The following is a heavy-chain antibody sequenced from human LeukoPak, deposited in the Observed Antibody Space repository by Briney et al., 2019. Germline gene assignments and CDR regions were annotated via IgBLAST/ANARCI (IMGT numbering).Heavy chain of an antibody. CDR1: DSSISSYH. V-gene: IGHV4-59*01. D-gene: IGHD6-13*01. J-gene: IGHJ6*03. Sequence: SETLSLTCSVSDSSISSYHWGWLRQAPGMGLKWFGNIYYSETNYNPSLKSRVIISADTSKNQFSLRLTSVTAADTAVYYCARDVWGIGAADGVKNYHYCYMDVWSKGTTVTVSS. CDR3: ARDVWGIGAADGVKNYHYCYMDV. CDR2: IYYSET.